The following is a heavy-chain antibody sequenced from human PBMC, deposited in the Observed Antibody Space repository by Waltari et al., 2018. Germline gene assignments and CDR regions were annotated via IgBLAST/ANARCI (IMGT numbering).Heavy chain of an antibody. J-gene: IGHJ3*01. V-gene: IGHV3-30*03. Sequence: QVHLEESGGGVVQPGRSLKPSCAASGFTFAPYGRHWVRQAPGKGLEWVAGVSYDGRNKFYGGSMKGRFTISRDNSKNTVFLQMNSLSAEDSTVYFCARELPASAVVALDLWGQGTMVTVSS. CDR2: VSYDGRNK. D-gene: IGHD2-21*01. CDR1: GFTFAPYG. CDR3: ARELPASAVVALDL.